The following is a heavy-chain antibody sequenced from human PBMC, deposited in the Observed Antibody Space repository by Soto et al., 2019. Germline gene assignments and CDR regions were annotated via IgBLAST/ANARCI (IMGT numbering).Heavy chain of an antibody. J-gene: IGHJ4*01. Sequence: QVQLVQSGAEVKKPGSSVKVSCKASGGTFSSYTISWVRQAPGQGLEWMGRIIPILGIANYAQKLQGRVTITADKSTSTAYMELSSLRSEDTAVYYCASATSGSYYYWGQGTLVTVSS. D-gene: IGHD1-26*01. CDR1: GGTFSSYT. V-gene: IGHV1-69*02. CDR3: ASATSGSYYY. CDR2: IIPILGIA.